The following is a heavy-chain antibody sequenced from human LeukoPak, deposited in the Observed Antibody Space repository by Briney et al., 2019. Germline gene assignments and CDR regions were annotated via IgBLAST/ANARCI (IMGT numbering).Heavy chain of an antibody. D-gene: IGHD6-19*01. CDR2: IYHSGGT. J-gene: IGHJ3*02. CDR3: ARDAYQWLADAFDI. Sequence: SETLSLTCTVSDDSISSGAYYWSWIRQPPGRGLEWIGYIYHSGGTYYNPSLKSRVTISVDRSKNQFSLKVSSVTAADTAVYYCARDAYQWLADAFDIWGQGIMVTVSS. V-gene: IGHV4-30-2*01. CDR1: DDSISSGAYY.